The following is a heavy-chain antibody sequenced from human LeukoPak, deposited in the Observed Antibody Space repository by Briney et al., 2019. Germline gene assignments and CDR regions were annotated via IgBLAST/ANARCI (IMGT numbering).Heavy chain of an antibody. CDR3: ARAYEYGWFDP. D-gene: IGHD4/OR15-4a*01. J-gene: IGHJ5*02. CDR2: VNPKSGAT. Sequence: ASVRVSCKTSGYTSTDYYLHWLRQAPGQGLEWMGWVNPKSGATNYAQRFQGRVTMTWQTSISTGNMELSSLRSDDTAVYYCARAYEYGWFDPWGQGTLVTVSS. CDR1: GYTSTDYY. V-gene: IGHV1-2*02.